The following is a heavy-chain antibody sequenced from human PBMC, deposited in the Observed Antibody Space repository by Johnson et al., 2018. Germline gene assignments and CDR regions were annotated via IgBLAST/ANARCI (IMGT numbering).Heavy chain of an antibody. CDR3: ARERYYCSGRRAFES. CDR1: GFTFSSYG. V-gene: IGHV3-9*01. CDR2: ISWNSGSL. Sequence: VQLVQSGGGVVQPGRSLRLSCAASGFTFSSYGMHWVRQAPGKGLEWVSGISWNSGSLGDADSVKGRFSISRDNAKESLSLQMNSLRAVDTAVYYCARERYYCSGRRAFESWGQGTMVTVTS. D-gene: IGHD3-10*01. J-gene: IGHJ3*02.